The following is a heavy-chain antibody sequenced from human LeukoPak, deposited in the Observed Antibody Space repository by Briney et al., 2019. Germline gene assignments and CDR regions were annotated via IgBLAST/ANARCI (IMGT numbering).Heavy chain of an antibody. Sequence: PSETLSLTCAVYGGSFGGYYWSWIRQPPGKGLEWIGEINHSGSTNYNPSLKSRVTISVDTSKNQFSLKLSSVTAADTAVYYCARGLKTGTTGYYGMDVWGKGTTVTVSS. CDR2: INHSGST. D-gene: IGHD1-1*01. J-gene: IGHJ6*04. CDR1: GGSFGGYY. V-gene: IGHV4-34*01. CDR3: ARGLKTGTTGYYGMDV.